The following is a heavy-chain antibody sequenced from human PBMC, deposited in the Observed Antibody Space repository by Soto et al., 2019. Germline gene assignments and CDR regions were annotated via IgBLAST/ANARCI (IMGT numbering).Heavy chain of an antibody. J-gene: IGHJ6*02. CDR3: GRGLGVISFYGRAV. CDR2: IWYDGSNK. Sequence: QVQLVESGGGVVQPGRSLRLSCAASGFTFSLYGMHWVRQAPGKGLEWVAVIWYDGSNKFYADSVKGRFTISRDNSKTRLFLQMNSLGEGDTVVISWGRGLGVISFYGRAVGGQGPTVIFSS. CDR1: GFTFSLYG. V-gene: IGHV3-33*01. D-gene: IGHD3-16*02.